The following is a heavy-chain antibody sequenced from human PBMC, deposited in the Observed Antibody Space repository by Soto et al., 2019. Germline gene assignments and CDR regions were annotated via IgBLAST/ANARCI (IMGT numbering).Heavy chain of an antibody. Sequence: QVQLQESGPGLVKPSQTLSLTCTVSGGSLRSGDYFWSWVRQPPGKGLEWIGYIYYSGSTYYNPSLKSRVTISVDTSKNQFSLKLSSVTAADTAVYYCARVFRAGSYDFCSGYSLFDYWGQGTLVTVSS. J-gene: IGHJ4*02. V-gene: IGHV4-30-4*01. CDR1: GGSLRSGDYF. D-gene: IGHD3-3*01. CDR3: ARVFRAGSYDFCSGYSLFDY. CDR2: IYYSGST.